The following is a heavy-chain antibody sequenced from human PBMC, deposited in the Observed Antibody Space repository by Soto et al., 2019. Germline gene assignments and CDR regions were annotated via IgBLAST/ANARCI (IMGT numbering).Heavy chain of an antibody. CDR1: GFSLSTSGVG. CDR3: AHSQMDTAMGTPSYFDY. Sequence: QITLKESGPTLVKPTQTLTLTCTFSGFSLSTSGVGVGWIRQPPGKALEWLALIYWDDDKRYSPSLKSRLTITKDTSKNQVVRTMTNMDPVDTATYYCAHSQMDTAMGTPSYFDYWGQGTLVTVSS. J-gene: IGHJ4*02. V-gene: IGHV2-5*02. D-gene: IGHD5-18*01. CDR2: IYWDDDK.